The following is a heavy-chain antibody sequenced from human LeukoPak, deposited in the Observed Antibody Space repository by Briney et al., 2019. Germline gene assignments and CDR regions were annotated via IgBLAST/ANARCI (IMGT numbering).Heavy chain of an antibody. J-gene: IGHJ6*04. D-gene: IGHD2-2*01. Sequence: GGSLRLSCRASGFPFSSYWINWVRQAPGQGLEWVANINQDGSEKYYVDSVKGRFTMSRDNAKASLYLQLNSLKAEDTAVYYCATAATNTMPLDVWGKGTKVTVSS. CDR3: ATAATNTMPLDV. V-gene: IGHV3-7*01. CDR2: INQDGSEK. CDR1: GFPFSSYW.